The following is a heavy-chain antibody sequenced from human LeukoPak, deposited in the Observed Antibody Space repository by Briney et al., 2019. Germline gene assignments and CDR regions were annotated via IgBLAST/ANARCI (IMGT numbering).Heavy chain of an antibody. J-gene: IGHJ4*02. V-gene: IGHV5-51*01. Sequence: GEPLKISSKGSGYRFTSYWIGWVRQLPGKGLEWLGIINTDDSDTRYSPSFQGQVTISADKSISTAYLQWSSLKASDTAMYYCARGFGEFRFDYWGQGTLVTVSS. CDR2: INTDDSDT. CDR3: ARGFGEFRFDY. D-gene: IGHD3-10*01. CDR1: GYRFTSYW.